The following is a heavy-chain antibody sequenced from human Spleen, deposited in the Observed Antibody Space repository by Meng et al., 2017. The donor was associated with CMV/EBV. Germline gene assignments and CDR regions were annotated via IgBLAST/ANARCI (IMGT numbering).Heavy chain of an antibody. J-gene: IGHJ5*02. D-gene: IGHD2-2*02. Sequence: GESLKISCAASGFTFSSYWMSWVRQAPGKGLECVANIKQDGSEKYYVDSVKGRFTISRDNAKNSLYLQMNSLRAEDTAVYYCARRYCSSTSCYTSYNWFDPWGQGTLVTVSS. V-gene: IGHV3-7*01. CDR1: GFTFSSYW. CDR3: ARRYCSSTSCYTSYNWFDP. CDR2: IKQDGSEK.